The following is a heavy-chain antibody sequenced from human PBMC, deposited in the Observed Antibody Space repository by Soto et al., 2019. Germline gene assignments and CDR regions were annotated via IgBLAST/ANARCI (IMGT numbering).Heavy chain of an antibody. J-gene: IGHJ4*02. V-gene: IGHV4-59*01. D-gene: IGHD2-15*01. CDR3: ARTTTLENYFDY. CDR2: IYYTGSI. Sequence: PSETLSLTCTVSGGSFGSYYWSWIRQPPGKGLEWIGYIYYTGSIIYNPSLKSRVTMSVDMSMKQFSLKLNSVTAADTAVYYCARTTTLENYFDYWGQGTLVTVSS. CDR1: GGSFGSYY.